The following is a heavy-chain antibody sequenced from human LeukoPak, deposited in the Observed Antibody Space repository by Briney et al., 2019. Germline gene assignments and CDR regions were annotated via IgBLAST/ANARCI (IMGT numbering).Heavy chain of an antibody. Sequence: PSETLSLTCTVSGGSISSGGYYWSWIRQHPGKGLEWIGYIYYSGSTYYNPSLKSRVTISVDTSKNQFSLKLSSVTAADTAVYYCASLQKYYCDSSGYYNWFDPWGQGTLVTVSS. V-gene: IGHV4-31*03. CDR1: GGSISSGGYY. CDR3: ASLQKYYCDSSGYYNWFDP. J-gene: IGHJ5*02. D-gene: IGHD3-22*01. CDR2: IYYSGST.